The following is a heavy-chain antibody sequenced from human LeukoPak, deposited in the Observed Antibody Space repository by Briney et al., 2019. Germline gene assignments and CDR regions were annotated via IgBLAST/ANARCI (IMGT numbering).Heavy chain of an antibody. CDR2: INPNSGGT. J-gene: IGHJ6*03. CDR3: ARIREGGSYYYYYYMDV. V-gene: IGHV1-2*02. Sequence: ASVKVSCMASGYTFTGYYMHWVRQAPGQGLEWMGWINPNSGGTNYAQKFQGRVTMTRDTSTSTAYMELSRLRSDDTAVYYCARIREGGSYYYYYYMDVWGKGPTVTVSS. D-gene: IGHD5-12*01. CDR1: GYTFTGYY.